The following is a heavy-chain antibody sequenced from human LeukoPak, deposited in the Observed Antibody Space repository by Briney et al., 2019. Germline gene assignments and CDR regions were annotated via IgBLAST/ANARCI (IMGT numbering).Heavy chain of an antibody. CDR3: AKTLVASPGNTGGP. D-gene: IGHD2-15*01. V-gene: IGHV3-11*03. CDR2: IAGSGSPT. Sequence: GGSLRLSCAASGXTFSDYYMSWFRQTPGKGLEWICYIAGSGSPTSYADSVKGRFTTSRDNAEKSLYLQMNSLSAEDTAVYYCAKTLVASPGNTGGPWGQGTLVTVSS. CDR1: GXTFSDYY. J-gene: IGHJ5*02.